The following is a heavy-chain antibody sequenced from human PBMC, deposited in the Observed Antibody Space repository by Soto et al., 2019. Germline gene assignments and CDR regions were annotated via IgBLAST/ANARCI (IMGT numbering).Heavy chain of an antibody. CDR2: ISGSGGST. CDR3: AKASAPGGTYFPLWF. V-gene: IGHV3-23*01. CDR1: GFTFSSYG. Sequence: EVQLLESGGGLVQPGGSLRPSCAASGFTFSSYGMSWVRQAPGKGLEWVSSISGSGGSTYYADSVKGRFTISRDNSKNTLYLQMNSLRAEDTAVYYCAKASAPGGTYFPLWFWGQGTLVTVSS. D-gene: IGHD1-26*01. J-gene: IGHJ4*02.